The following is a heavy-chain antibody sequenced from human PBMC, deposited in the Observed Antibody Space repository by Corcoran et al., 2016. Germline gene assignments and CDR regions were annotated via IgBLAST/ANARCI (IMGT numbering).Heavy chain of an antibody. CDR3: ARVADNSGYYSDWYFDL. CDR2: IIPIRGTT. Sequence: QVQLVQYGAEVKKPGSSVKVSCKASGGTLSNYAISWVRQAPGQGLEWMGGIIPIRGTTNYAQKLQGRVTITADESTSTAYMDLSGLRSEDMAVYYCARVADNSGYYSDWYFDLWGRGTLVTVSS. D-gene: IGHD3-22*01. J-gene: IGHJ2*01. CDR1: GGTLSNYA. V-gene: IGHV1-69*01.